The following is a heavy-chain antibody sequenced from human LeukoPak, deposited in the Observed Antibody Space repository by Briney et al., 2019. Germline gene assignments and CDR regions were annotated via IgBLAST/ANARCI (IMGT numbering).Heavy chain of an antibody. CDR2: INRNGVFM. Sequence: NPGGSLRLSCAASGFTFGTYNMIWVRQAPGKGLEWVSSINRNGVFMFYADSVKGRFTISRDNAKNSLYVQMNSLRVEDTAVYYCATLDYYDKSPRILDYWGQGTLVTVSS. J-gene: IGHJ4*02. V-gene: IGHV3-21*06. D-gene: IGHD3-22*01. CDR1: GFTFGTYN. CDR3: ATLDYYDKSPRILDY.